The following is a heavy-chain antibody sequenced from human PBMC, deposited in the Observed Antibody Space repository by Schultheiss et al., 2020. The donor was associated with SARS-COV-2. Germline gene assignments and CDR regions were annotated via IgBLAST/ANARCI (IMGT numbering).Heavy chain of an antibody. V-gene: IGHV1-69*04. CDR2: IIPILGIA. CDR1: GGTFSRYA. D-gene: IGHD3-3*01. CDR3: AKGVYYDFWSGPFDY. J-gene: IGHJ4*02. Sequence: SVKVSCKASGGTFSRYASSWVRQAPGQGLEWMGRIIPILGIANYAQKFQGRVTITADKSTSTAYMELSSLRSEDTAVYYCAKGVYYDFWSGPFDYWGQGTLVTVSS.